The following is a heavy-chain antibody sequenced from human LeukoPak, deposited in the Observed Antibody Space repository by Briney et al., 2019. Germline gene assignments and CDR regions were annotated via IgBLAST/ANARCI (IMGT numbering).Heavy chain of an antibody. Sequence: ASVKVSCKAAGYTLTNYNISWVRQAPGQGLEWMGWINTYRGDTTYAPKLQGRVTMGTETSTNTAYMELRSLTFDDTAVYYCARESGLCYGDNCFYFFDLWGQGFRVTVSS. CDR2: INTYRGDT. CDR3: ARESGLCYGDNCFYFFDL. D-gene: IGHD2-21*01. CDR1: GYTLTNYN. V-gene: IGHV1-18*04. J-gene: IGHJ4*02.